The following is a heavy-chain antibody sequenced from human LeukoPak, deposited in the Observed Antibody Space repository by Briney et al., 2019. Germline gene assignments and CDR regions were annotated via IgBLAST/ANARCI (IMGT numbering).Heavy chain of an antibody. Sequence: SETLSLTCTVSGGSISSYYWSWIRQPAGKGLEWIGRIYTSGITNYNTNYNPSLSSRVTMSVDTSKNQFSVKLNSATAADTAVYFCARAIWYGSGTTAFDYWGPGTLVTVSS. J-gene: IGHJ4*02. CDR2: IYTSGITNYNT. V-gene: IGHV4-4*07. CDR3: ARAIWYGSGTTAFDY. CDR1: GGSISSYY. D-gene: IGHD3-10*01.